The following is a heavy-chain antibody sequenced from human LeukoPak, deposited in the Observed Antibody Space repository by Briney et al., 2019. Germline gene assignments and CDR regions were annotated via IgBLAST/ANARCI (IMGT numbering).Heavy chain of an antibody. CDR1: GGSISSGGSY. D-gene: IGHD3-22*01. CDR3: ARDYYNSSGYPMIDY. CDR2: IYYSGTT. V-gene: IGHV4-31*03. J-gene: IGHJ4*02. Sequence: SETLSLTGTVSGGSISSGGSYWSWIRQHPGKGLEWIGYIYYSGTTYYNPSLKRRATMSVDTSKNHISLKLSSVTASDTAVYYYARDYYNSSGYPMIDYWGQGTLVTVSS.